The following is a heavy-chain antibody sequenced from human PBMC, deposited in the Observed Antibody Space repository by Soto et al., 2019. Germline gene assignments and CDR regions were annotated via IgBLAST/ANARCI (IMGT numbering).Heavy chain of an antibody. D-gene: IGHD2-2*01. V-gene: IGHV1-18*04. J-gene: IGHJ5*02. Sequence: APVKVSCKASGYTFTIYGISCVLQAPGQWLEWMGWISAYNGNTNYAQKLQGRVTMTTDTSTGTAYMELRSLRSDDTAVYYCAGVYCSSTSCYDWFDPWGQGTLVTVSS. CDR1: GYTFTIYG. CDR2: ISAYNGNT. CDR3: AGVYCSSTSCYDWFDP.